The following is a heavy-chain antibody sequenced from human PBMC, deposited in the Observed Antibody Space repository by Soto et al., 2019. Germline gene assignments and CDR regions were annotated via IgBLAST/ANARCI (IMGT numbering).Heavy chain of an antibody. CDR2: IYYSGST. V-gene: IGHV4-30-4*01. Sequence: PSETLSLTCTVSGGSISSGDYYWSWIRQPPGKGLEWIGYIYYSGSTYYNPTLKSRVYISVDTSKNQFSLNLTSVTAADTAVYYCARDRRQDYRSGYPDYWGQGTLVTVPQ. D-gene: IGHD3-3*01. CDR1: GGSISSGDYY. J-gene: IGHJ4*02. CDR3: ARDRRQDYRSGYPDY.